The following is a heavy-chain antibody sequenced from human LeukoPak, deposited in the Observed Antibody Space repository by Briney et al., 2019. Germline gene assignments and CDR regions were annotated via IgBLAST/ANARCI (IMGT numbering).Heavy chain of an antibody. D-gene: IGHD3-22*01. J-gene: IGHJ3*02. V-gene: IGHV1-69*05. CDR2: IIPIFGTA. CDR1: GGTFSSYA. Sequence: SVKVSCKASGGTFSSYAISWVRQAPGQGLEWMGGIIPIFGTANYAQKFQGRVTITTDESTSTAYMELSSLSTEDTAVYYCARGYYYDSSVYYVRAFDIWGQGTMVTVSS. CDR3: ARGYYYDSSVYYVRAFDI.